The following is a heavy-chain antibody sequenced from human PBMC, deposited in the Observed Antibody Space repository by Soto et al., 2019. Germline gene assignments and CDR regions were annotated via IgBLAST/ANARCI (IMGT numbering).Heavy chain of an antibody. CDR2: INSDGSST. CDR3: ARWPFYEILAGSWGGGGDAFDI. CDR1: GFTFSSYW. J-gene: IGHJ3*02. V-gene: IGHV3-74*01. D-gene: IGHD3-9*01. Sequence: EVQLVESGGGLVQPGGSLRLSCAASGFTFSSYWMHWVRQAPGKGLVWVSRINSDGSSTSYADSVKGRFTISRENAKNTLYLDMNSLRAEDTAVYYCARWPFYEILAGSWGGGGDAFDIWGQGTMVTVSS.